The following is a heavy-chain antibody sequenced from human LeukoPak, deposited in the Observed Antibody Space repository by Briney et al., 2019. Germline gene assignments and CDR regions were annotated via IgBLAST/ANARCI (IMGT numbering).Heavy chain of an antibody. CDR2: ISSSNSYI. CDR3: ARHGAPDAFDI. J-gene: IGHJ3*02. CDR1: GFTFSDYT. D-gene: IGHD4-17*01. V-gene: IGHV3-21*01. Sequence: GGSLRLSCAASGFTFSDYTMNWVRQAPEKGREWVSSISSSNSYIYYADSVKGRFTISRDNAKNSLYLQMNSLRAEDTAVYYCARHGAPDAFDIWGQGTMVTVSS.